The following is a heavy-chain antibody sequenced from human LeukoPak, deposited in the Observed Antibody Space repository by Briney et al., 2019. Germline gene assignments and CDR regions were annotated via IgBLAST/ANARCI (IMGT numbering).Heavy chain of an antibody. J-gene: IGHJ4*02. CDR2: VRGSGSDT. CDR3: AKTSRRNSAYDSPFGS. Sequence: PGGSLRLSCVISGFTFSTYAMSWVRQAPEKGLEWVSAVRGSGSDTYYADSEKGRFTISRDNSKNTLYLQMNSLRAKDTAIYYCAKTSRRNSAYDSPFGSWGQGGLVSVSS. V-gene: IGHV3-23*01. CDR1: GFTFSTYA. D-gene: IGHD5-12*01.